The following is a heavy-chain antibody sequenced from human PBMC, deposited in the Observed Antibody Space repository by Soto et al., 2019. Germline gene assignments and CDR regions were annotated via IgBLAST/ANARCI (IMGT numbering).Heavy chain of an antibody. V-gene: IGHV4-39*01. CDR1: GGSISSSSYY. Sequence: QLQLQESGPGLVKPSETLSLTCTVSGGSISSSSYYWGWIRQPPGKGLEWIGSIYYSGSTYYNPSLKSRVTISVDTSKNQFSLKLSSVTTADMAVYYCARPISSWRLEYYFDYWGQGTLVTVSS. CDR3: ARPISSWRLEYYFDY. J-gene: IGHJ4*02. D-gene: IGHD6-13*01. CDR2: IYYSGST.